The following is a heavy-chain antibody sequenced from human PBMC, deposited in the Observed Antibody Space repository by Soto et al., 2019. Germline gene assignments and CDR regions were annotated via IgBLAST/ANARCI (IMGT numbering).Heavy chain of an antibody. CDR2: ISAYNGNA. V-gene: IGHV1-18*01. J-gene: IGHJ5*02. CDR1: GYTFTSYG. CDR3: ASPEREVAGTLP. Sequence: GASVKVSCKASGYTFTSYGISWVRQAPGQGLEWMGWISAYNGNANYAQKLQGRVTITTDKSTSTAYMELSSLRSEDTAVYYCASPEREVAGTLPWGQGTLVTVSS. D-gene: IGHD6-19*01.